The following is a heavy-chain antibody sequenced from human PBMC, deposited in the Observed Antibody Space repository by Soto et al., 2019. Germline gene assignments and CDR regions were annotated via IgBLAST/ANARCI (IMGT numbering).Heavy chain of an antibody. CDR1: GGTFSSYA. Sequence: QVQLVQSGAEVKKPGSSVKVSCKASGGTFSSYAISWVRQAPGQGLEWMVGIIPIFGTANYAQKFQGRVTITADESTSTAYMELSSMRSEDTGVYYCARARYYDSSGYDPWYFDRWGRGTLVTVSS. CDR3: ARARYYDSSGYDPWYFDR. D-gene: IGHD3-22*01. V-gene: IGHV1-69*12. CDR2: IIPIFGTA. J-gene: IGHJ2*01.